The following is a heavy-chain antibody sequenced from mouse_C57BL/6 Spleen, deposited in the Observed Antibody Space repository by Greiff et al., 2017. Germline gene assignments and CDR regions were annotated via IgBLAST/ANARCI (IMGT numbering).Heavy chain of an antibody. V-gene: IGHV1-22*01. J-gene: IGHJ4*01. CDR1: GYTFTDYN. CDR3: ARHLLLGAMDY. CDR2: INPNNGGT. D-gene: IGHD1-1*01. Sequence: VHVKQSGPELVKPGASVKMSCKASGYTFTDYNMHWVKQSHGKSLEWIGYINPNNGGTSYNQKFKGKATLTVNKSSSTAYMELRSLTSEDSAVYYCARHLLLGAMDYWGQGTSVTVSS.